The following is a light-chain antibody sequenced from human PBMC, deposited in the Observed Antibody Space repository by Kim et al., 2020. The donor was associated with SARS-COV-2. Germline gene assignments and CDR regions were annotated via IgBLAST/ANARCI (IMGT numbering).Light chain of an antibody. CDR3: RQDYSYTWT. J-gene: IGKJ1*01. CDR2: AAS. CDR1: QDIRNS. V-gene: IGKV1-6*01. Sequence: EAGGDRVTITCRASQDIRNSVDWYQQKQEKANKLLISAASVLEGGGTSRFRGGGSGTDFTLTISSLQTEDCATYYCRQDYSYTWTFGQGTKVDIK.